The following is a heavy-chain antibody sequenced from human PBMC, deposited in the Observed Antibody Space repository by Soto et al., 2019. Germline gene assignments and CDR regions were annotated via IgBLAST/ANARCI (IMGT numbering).Heavy chain of an antibody. V-gene: IGHV4-59*01. J-gene: IGHJ4*02. CDR2: IYYSGST. CDR3: ARSLGGLYGGADY. D-gene: IGHD4-17*01. Sequence: PSETLSLTCTVSGGSISSYYWSWIRQPPGRGLEWIGYIYYSGSTNYNPSLKSRVTISVDTSKNQFSLKLSSVTAADTAVYYCARSLGGLYGGADYWGQGTLVTVSS. CDR1: GGSISSYY.